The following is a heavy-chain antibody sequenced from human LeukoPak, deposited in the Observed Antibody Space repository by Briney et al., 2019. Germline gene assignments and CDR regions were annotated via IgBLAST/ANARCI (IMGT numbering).Heavy chain of an antibody. Sequence: PGGSLRLSCAASGFTFSSYRMNWVRQAPGKGREWVAFIRYDGSNKYYADSAKGRFTISRDNSKNTLYLQMNSLRAEDTAVYYCANGASTGGDRRGPLDYWGQGTLVTVSS. V-gene: IGHV3-30*02. D-gene: IGHD1-26*01. J-gene: IGHJ4*02. CDR3: ANGASTGGDRRGPLDY. CDR1: GFTFSSYR. CDR2: IRYDGSNK.